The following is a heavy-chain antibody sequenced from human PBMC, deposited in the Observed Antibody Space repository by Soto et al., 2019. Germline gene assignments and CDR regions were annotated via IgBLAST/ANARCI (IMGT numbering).Heavy chain of an antibody. V-gene: IGHV1-18*01. J-gene: IGHJ6*02. CDR3: ARPTDFYYYPMDV. CDR2: ISGYNGNT. Sequence: QVQLVQSGADVKKPGASVKVSCKASGYTFTSFGINWVRQAPGQGLEWMGWISGYNGNTNYAQNLQDRVTMTRDTSTSTAYMELRSLRSDDTAVYYCARPTDFYYYPMDVWGQGTTVTVSS. CDR1: GYTFTSFG.